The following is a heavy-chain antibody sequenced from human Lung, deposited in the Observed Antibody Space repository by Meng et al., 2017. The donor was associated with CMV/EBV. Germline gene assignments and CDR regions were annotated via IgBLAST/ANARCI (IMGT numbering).Heavy chain of an antibody. CDR1: GGTYSTYG. CDR3: ARSLMTTVTTLGH. J-gene: IGHJ4*02. V-gene: IGHV1-69*05. Sequence: SXXVSXKASGGTYSTYGISWVRQAAGQGLEWMGGIITLFGTPNYAQRFQGRVTITTDESTSTTYMELRSLRSEDTAVYYCARSLMTTVTTLGHWGQGTLVTVSS. CDR2: IITLFGTP. D-gene: IGHD4-17*01.